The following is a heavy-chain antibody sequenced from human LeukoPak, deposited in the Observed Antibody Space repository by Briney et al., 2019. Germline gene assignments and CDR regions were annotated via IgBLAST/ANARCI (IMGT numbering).Heavy chain of an antibody. V-gene: IGHV3-74*03. CDR1: GFTVSSNY. D-gene: IGHD1-1*01. CDR2: INIEGSTT. J-gene: IGHJ4*02. Sequence: PGGSLRLSCAASGFTVSSNYMSWVRQAPGKGLVWVSRINIEGSTTTYADSVKGRFTISRDNAKKTVSLQMNSLRAEDTAVYYCVSDHTGHDDYWGRGTLVTVSS. CDR3: VSDHTGHDDY.